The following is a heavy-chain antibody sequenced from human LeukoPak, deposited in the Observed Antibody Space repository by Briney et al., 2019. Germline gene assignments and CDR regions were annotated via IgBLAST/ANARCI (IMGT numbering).Heavy chain of an antibody. CDR1: GFTFSSYG. D-gene: IGHD5-18*01. CDR3: AKDLRGDSHGWEY. V-gene: IGHV3-30*02. CDR2: IQYDGSNK. Sequence: GGSLRLSCAASGFTFSSYGMHWVRQAPGKGLEWVAFIQYDGSNKYYADSVKGRFTISRDNSKNTLYLQMNSLRAEDTAVYYCAKDLRGDSHGWEYWGQGTLVAVSS. J-gene: IGHJ4*02.